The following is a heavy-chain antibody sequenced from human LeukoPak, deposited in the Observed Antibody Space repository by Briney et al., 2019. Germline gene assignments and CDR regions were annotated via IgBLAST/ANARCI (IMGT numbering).Heavy chain of an antibody. J-gene: IGHJ4*02. CDR3: ARHETGPYFDY. CDR2: IYPGDSDT. V-gene: IGHV5-51*01. Sequence: GESLKISCNGSGYSFTSYWIGWVRQMPGKCLECMGIIYPGDSDTRYSPSFQGQVTISADRSISTAYLQWSSLKASDTAMYYCARHETGPYFDYWGQGTLVTVSS. CDR1: GYSFTSYW. D-gene: IGHD1-1*01.